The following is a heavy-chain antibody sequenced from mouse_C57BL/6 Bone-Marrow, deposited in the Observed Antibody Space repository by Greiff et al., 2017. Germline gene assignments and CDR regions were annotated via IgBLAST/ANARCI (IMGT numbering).Heavy chain of an antibody. Sequence: EVKLVESGGGLVQSGRSLRLSCATSGFTFSDFYMEWVRQAPGKGLEWIAASRNKANDYTTEYSASVKGRFIVSRDTSQSILYLQMNALRAEDTAIYYCARDARGAIEMDYWGQGTSVTVSS. D-gene: IGHD3-1*01. CDR2: SRNKANDYTT. CDR1: GFTFSDFY. V-gene: IGHV7-1*01. CDR3: ARDARGAIEMDY. J-gene: IGHJ4*01.